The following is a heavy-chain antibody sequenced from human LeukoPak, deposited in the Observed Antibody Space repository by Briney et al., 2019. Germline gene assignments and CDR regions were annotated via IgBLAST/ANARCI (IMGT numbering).Heavy chain of an antibody. CDR1: GYTFTSYG. D-gene: IGHD1-26*01. CDR3: ARELRPRVGAIMPFDY. CDR2: ISTYNGNT. J-gene: IGHJ4*02. Sequence: ASVKVSCKASGYTFTSYGITWVRQAPGQGLEWMGWISTYNGNTDYAQKVQGRVTMTTDTSTITAYMELRSLRSDDTAVYYCARELRPRVGAIMPFDYWGQGTLVTVSS. V-gene: IGHV1-18*01.